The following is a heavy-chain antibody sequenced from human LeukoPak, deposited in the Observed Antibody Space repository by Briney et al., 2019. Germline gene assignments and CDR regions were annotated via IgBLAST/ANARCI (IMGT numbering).Heavy chain of an antibody. CDR1: GYRFTSYW. D-gene: IGHD6-19*01. CDR2: IYPGDSDT. CDR3: ARDSAVAGTLPYFDY. Sequence: GESLQISCKGSGYRFTSYWIGWVRQMPGKGLEWMGIIYPGDSDTRYSPSFQGQVPISADKSISTAYLQWSSLKASDTAMYYCARDSAVAGTLPYFDYWGQGTLVTVSS. V-gene: IGHV5-51*01. J-gene: IGHJ4*02.